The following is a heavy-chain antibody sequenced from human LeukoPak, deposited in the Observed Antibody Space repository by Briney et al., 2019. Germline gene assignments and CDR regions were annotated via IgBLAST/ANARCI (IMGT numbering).Heavy chain of an antibody. J-gene: IGHJ6*03. CDR1: GFTFSSYA. D-gene: IGHD3-10*01. CDR2: ISVSGGST. Sequence: PGGSLRLSCAASGFTFSSYAMSWVRQAPGKGLEWVSAISVSGGSTDNADSVKGRFTISRDDSKNTLYLQMNSLRVEDTAVYYCAKHPVVRGIIDYYYYMDVWGKGTTVTVSS. V-gene: IGHV3-23*01. CDR3: AKHPVVRGIIDYYYYMDV.